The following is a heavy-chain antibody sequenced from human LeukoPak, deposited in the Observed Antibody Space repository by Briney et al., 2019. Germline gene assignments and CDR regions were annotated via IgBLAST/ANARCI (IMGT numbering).Heavy chain of an antibody. V-gene: IGHV3-21*01. Sequence: GGSLRLSCEASGFTFSTSSMNWVRQAPGKGLQWVSSISSGGTHIYYADSVKGRFTISRDNAKNSLYLQMNSLRAEDTAVYYCARGPAAAGPPDYWGQGTLVTVSS. D-gene: IGHD6-13*01. CDR1: GFTFSTSS. J-gene: IGHJ4*02. CDR2: ISSGGTHI. CDR3: ARGPAAAGPPDY.